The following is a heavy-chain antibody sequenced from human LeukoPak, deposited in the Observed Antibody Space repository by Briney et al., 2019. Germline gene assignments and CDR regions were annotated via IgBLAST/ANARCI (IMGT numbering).Heavy chain of an antibody. CDR2: ISGSGGST. Sequence: PGGSLRLSCAAPGFTFSSYGMSWVRQAPGKGLEWVSAISGSGGSTYYADSVKGRFTISRDNSKNTLYLQMNSLRAEDTAVYYCARDFLNYYDSSADGGYWGQGTLVTVSS. CDR1: GFTFSSYG. V-gene: IGHV3-23*01. J-gene: IGHJ4*02. D-gene: IGHD3-22*01. CDR3: ARDFLNYYDSSADGGY.